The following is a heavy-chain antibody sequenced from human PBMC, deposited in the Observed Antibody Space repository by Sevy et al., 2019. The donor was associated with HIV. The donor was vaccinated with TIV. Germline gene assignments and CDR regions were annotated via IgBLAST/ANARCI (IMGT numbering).Heavy chain of an antibody. J-gene: IGHJ4*02. V-gene: IGHV3-30-3*01. D-gene: IGHD6-19*01. CDR1: GFTFSSYA. CDR2: ISYDGSNK. Sequence: GGSLRLSCAASGFTFSSYAMHWVRQAPGKGLEWVAVISYDGSNKYYADSVKGRFTIPRDNSTNTLYLQMNSLRAEDTAVYYCARDRSGSGWFTYYFDYWGQGTLVTVSS. CDR3: ARDRSGSGWFTYYFDY.